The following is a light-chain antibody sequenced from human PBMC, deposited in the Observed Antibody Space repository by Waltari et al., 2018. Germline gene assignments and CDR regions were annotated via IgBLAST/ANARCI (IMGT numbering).Light chain of an antibody. CDR1: QSIFFH. Sequence: DIQMTQSPSSLSASVGDRVTITCRASQSIFFHLNWYQQKLGKAPKLLMYAASSLHSGVPSRFSGSGSETDYTLTINSLEPEDFATYYCQQSHSTPLTFGGGTKVEIK. J-gene: IGKJ4*01. CDR3: QQSHSTPLT. CDR2: AAS. V-gene: IGKV1-39*01.